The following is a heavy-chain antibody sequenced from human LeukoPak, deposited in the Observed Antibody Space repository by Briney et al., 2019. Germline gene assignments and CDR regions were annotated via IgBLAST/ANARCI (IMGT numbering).Heavy chain of an antibody. Sequence: GGSLRLSCAASGFTFSSYSMNWVRQAPGKGLEWVSSISSRSSYIYYADSVKGRFTISRDNAKNSLYLQMNSLRAEDTAVYYCARGDYYDSSGYYFADYWGQGTLVTVSS. CDR3: ARGDYYDSSGYYFADY. V-gene: IGHV3-21*01. CDR1: GFTFSSYS. CDR2: ISSRSSYI. J-gene: IGHJ4*02. D-gene: IGHD3-22*01.